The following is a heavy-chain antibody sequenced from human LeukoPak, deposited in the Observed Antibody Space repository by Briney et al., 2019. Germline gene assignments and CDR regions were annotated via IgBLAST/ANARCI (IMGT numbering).Heavy chain of an antibody. J-gene: IGHJ6*03. CDR2: ISAYNGNT. Sequence: ASVKVSCKASGYTFTSYGISGVRQAPGQGLEWMGWISAYNGNTNYAQKLQGRVTMITDTSTSTAYMELRSLRSDDTAVYYCASSGSPLGYYYYYMDVWGKRTTVTVSS. CDR1: GYTFTSYG. V-gene: IGHV1-18*01. D-gene: IGHD1-26*01. CDR3: ASSGSPLGYYYYYMDV.